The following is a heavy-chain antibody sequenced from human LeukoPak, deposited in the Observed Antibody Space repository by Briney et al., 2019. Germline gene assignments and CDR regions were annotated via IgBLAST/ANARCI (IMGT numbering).Heavy chain of an antibody. Sequence: SETLSLTCTVSGGSISSSSYYWGWIRQPPEKGLEWIGSIYYSGSTYYNPSLKSRVTISVDTSKNQFSLKLSSVTAADTAVYYCARSTTRNWFDPWGQGTLVTVSS. CDR1: GGSISSSSYY. J-gene: IGHJ5*02. D-gene: IGHD4-17*01. CDR3: ARSTTRNWFDP. V-gene: IGHV4-39*07. CDR2: IYYSGST.